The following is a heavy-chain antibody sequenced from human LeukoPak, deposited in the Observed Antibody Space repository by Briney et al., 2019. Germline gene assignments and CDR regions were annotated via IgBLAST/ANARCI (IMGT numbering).Heavy chain of an antibody. CDR3: AKYSGSPAV. V-gene: IGHV1-69*13. Sequence: SVKVSCKASGGTFSSYAIGWWRQAPGPGREWMGGIIPIFGTANYAQKFQGRVTITADESTSTAYMELSSLRSEDTAVYYCAKYSGSPAVWGQGTLVTVSS. D-gene: IGHD1-26*01. J-gene: IGHJ4*02. CDR1: GGTFSSYA. CDR2: IIPIFGTA.